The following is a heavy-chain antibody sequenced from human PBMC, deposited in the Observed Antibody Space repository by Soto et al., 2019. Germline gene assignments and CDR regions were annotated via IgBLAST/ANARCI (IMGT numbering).Heavy chain of an antibody. CDR3: AREKGGYGSGVYYYYYMDV. V-gene: IGHV3-23*01. J-gene: IGHJ6*03. D-gene: IGHD3-10*01. CDR1: GVTFSSYA. Sequence: GGSLRLSCAASGVTFSSYAMSWVRQAPGKGLEWVSAISGSGGSTYYADSVKGRFTISRDNSKNTLYLQMNSLRAEDTAVYYCAREKGGYGSGVYYYYYMDVWGKGTTVTVSS. CDR2: ISGSGGST.